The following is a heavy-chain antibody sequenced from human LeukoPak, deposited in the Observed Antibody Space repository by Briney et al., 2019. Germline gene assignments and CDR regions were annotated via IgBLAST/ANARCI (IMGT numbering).Heavy chain of an antibody. J-gene: IGHJ4*02. D-gene: IGHD1-26*01. Sequence: PSETLSLTCAVSGGSVSHSNWWTWVRQSPGKGLEWIGKVHPSEGTNYNPSLKSRVTISVDMSDNQFSLKLTSVTAADTAVYYCALGYNDIWELWGQGNMVTVSS. CDR1: GGSVSHSNW. CDR2: VHPSEGT. CDR3: ALGYNDIWEL. V-gene: IGHV4-4*02.